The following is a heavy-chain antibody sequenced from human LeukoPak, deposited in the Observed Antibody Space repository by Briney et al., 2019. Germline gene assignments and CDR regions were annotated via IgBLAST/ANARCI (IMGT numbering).Heavy chain of an antibody. Sequence: SETLSLTCTVSGVSISSYYWSWIRQPPGKGLEWLGYIYYSGSTNYNPSLKSRVTISVDTSKNQFSLKLSSVTAADTAVYYCARVYRGSYDAFDIWGQGTMVTVSS. J-gene: IGHJ3*02. D-gene: IGHD1-26*01. CDR1: GVSISSYY. CDR2: IYYSGST. CDR3: ARVYRGSYDAFDI. V-gene: IGHV4-59*01.